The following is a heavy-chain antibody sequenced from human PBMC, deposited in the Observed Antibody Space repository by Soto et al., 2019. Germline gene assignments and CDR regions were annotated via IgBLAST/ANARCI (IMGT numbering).Heavy chain of an antibody. Sequence: GGSLRLSCAASGFTFSSYEMDWVRQAPGKGLEWVAYISSSGTILYGDSVKGRFTISRDNTDNSLYLQMNSLTAEDTAVYYCTKEKSVMYSGYDAFDVWGRGTMVTVSS. V-gene: IGHV3-48*03. CDR1: GFTFSSYE. CDR3: TKEKSVMYSGYDAFDV. D-gene: IGHD5-12*01. CDR2: ISSSGTI. J-gene: IGHJ3*01.